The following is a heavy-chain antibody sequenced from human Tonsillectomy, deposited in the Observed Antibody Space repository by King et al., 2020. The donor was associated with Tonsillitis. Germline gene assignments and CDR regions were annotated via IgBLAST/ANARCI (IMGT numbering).Heavy chain of an antibody. V-gene: IGHV4-39*01. Sequence: QLQESGPGLVKPSETLSLTCTVSGGSISSSSYYWGWIRQPPGKGLEWIGSIYYSGSTYYNPSLKSRVTISVDTSKNQFSLKLSSVTAADTAVYYCARQWGRYYDSSAWYFDLWGRGTLDTVSS. CDR3: ARQWGRYYDSSAWYFDL. D-gene: IGHD3-22*01. CDR2: IYYSGST. J-gene: IGHJ2*01. CDR1: GGSISSSSYY.